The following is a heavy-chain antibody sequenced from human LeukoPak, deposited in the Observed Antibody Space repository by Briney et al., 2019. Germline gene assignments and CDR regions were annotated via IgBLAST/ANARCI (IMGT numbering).Heavy chain of an antibody. J-gene: IGHJ4*02. CDR1: GYTFTSYG. D-gene: IGHD5-24*01. Sequence: ASVKVSCKASGYTFTSYGISWVRQAPGQGLEWMGWISAYNGNTNYAQKFQGRVTITADESTSTAYMELSSLRSEDTAVYYCARGETGRWLQYGYYFDYWGQGTLVTVSS. CDR2: ISAYNGNT. CDR3: ARGETGRWLQYGYYFDY. V-gene: IGHV1-18*01.